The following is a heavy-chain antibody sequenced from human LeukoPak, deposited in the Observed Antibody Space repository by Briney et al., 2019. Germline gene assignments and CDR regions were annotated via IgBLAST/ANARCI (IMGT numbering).Heavy chain of an antibody. D-gene: IGHD4-17*01. Sequence: GGSLRLSCAASGFTFSNYGMHWVRQAPGKGLEWVAIISDDGDDKYYADSVKGRFTISRDNSKNTLYLQMNSLRAEDTALYYCARQMTTVTTCFDYWGQGTLVTVSS. CDR2: ISDDGDDK. V-gene: IGHV3-30*19. CDR1: GFTFSNYG. CDR3: ARQMTTVTTCFDY. J-gene: IGHJ4*02.